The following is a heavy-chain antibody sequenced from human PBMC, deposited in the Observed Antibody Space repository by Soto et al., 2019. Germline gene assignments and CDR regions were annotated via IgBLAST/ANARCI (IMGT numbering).Heavy chain of an antibody. Sequence: GGAPRLSCATCGFTSSNDNMHGVRQAPGKGLEWVALITLDGSNQYYADSVKGRFTISRDNSKRTLYLQMNSMRAEDTAMYYCAKDKGYTHDHAFDYWGQGTLVTVSS. D-gene: IGHD5-18*01. V-gene: IGHV3-30*18. J-gene: IGHJ4*02. CDR2: ITLDGSNQ. CDR3: AKDKGYTHDHAFDY. CDR1: GFTSSNDN.